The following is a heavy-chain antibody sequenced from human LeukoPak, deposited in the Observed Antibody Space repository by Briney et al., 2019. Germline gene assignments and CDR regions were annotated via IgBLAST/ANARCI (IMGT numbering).Heavy chain of an antibody. D-gene: IGHD3-16*01. CDR1: GGSISSVNL. Sequence: PSGTLSLTCAVSGGSISSVNLWSWVRQPPGKGLEWIGEMYLSGTTTYNPSLKSRVTISVDRSKNQFSLKLSSVTAADTAVYYCARVGIMITFGGVSHWFDPWGQGTLVTVSS. J-gene: IGHJ5*02. CDR3: ARVGIMITFGGVSHWFDP. CDR2: MYLSGTT. V-gene: IGHV4-4*02.